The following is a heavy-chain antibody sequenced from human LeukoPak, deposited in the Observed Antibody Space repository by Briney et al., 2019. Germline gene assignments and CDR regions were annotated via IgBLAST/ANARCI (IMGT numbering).Heavy chain of an antibody. D-gene: IGHD2-2*02. CDR1: GFTFSSYA. V-gene: IGHV3-23*01. CDR2: ISGSGGST. J-gene: IGHJ5*02. Sequence: GSLRLSCAASGFTFSSYAMSWVRQAPGKGLEWVSAISGSGGSTYYADSVKGRFTISRDNSKNTLYLQMNSLRAEDTAVYYCAGTGVVVVPAAIPGFDPWGQGTLVTVSS. CDR3: AGTGVVVVPAAIPGFDP.